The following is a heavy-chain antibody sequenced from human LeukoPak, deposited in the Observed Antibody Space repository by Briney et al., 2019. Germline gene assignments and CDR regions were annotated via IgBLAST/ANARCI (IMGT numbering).Heavy chain of an antibody. D-gene: IGHD3-9*01. Sequence: GGSLRLSCTTSGFTFSTSAMNGVRQAPGKGLEWVSSINNVGSHIYYADSVRGRFIISRDNAKNSFFLQMSNLRAEDTAVYYCARDPTHYLRYGYFDYWGQGILVTVSS. CDR2: INNVGSHI. J-gene: IGHJ4*02. V-gene: IGHV3-21*01. CDR1: GFTFSTSA. CDR3: ARDPTHYLRYGYFDY.